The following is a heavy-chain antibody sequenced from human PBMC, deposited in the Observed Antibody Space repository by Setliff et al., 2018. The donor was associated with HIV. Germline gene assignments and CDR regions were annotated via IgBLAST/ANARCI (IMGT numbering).Heavy chain of an antibody. V-gene: IGHV4-59*01. Sequence: KTSETLSLTCTVSGGSMSRFYWTWIRQPPGKGLEWIGLVYSTGSINYSPSFRGRLTISLDTSENQFSLHLTSVTAADTAVHYCARAEGDAYNSLPYFDSWGPGALVTVSS. CDR2: VYSTGSI. CDR3: ARAEGDAYNSLPYFDS. J-gene: IGHJ4*02. CDR1: GGSMSRFY. D-gene: IGHD1-1*01.